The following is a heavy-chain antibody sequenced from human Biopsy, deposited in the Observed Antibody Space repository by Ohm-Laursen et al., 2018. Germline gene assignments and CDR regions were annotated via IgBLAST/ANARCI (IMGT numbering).Heavy chain of an antibody. Sequence: SQTLSLTCTVSGGSINTDLNYWSWIRQRPGKGLEWIGYIYHSGATYYNPSLESQVTISIDTSKNQFSLKVTSVTAADTAVYYCARATVETASFDFWGLGTLVTVSS. CDR3: ARATVETASFDF. CDR2: IYHSGAT. D-gene: IGHD4-23*01. V-gene: IGHV4-31*01. J-gene: IGHJ4*02. CDR1: GGSINTDLNY.